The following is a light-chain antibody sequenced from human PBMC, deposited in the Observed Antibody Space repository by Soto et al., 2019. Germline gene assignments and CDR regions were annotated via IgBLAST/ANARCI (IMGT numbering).Light chain of an antibody. CDR2: RNN. CDR3: AAWDDSLSGEV. CDR1: SSNIGSNY. J-gene: IGLJ1*01. Sequence: VLTQPPSASGTPGQRVTISCSGSSSNIGSNYVYWYQQLPGTAPKLLIYRNNQRPSGVPDRFSGSKSGTSASLAISGLRSEDQADYYCAAWDDSLSGEVFGTGTKVTVL. V-gene: IGLV1-47*01.